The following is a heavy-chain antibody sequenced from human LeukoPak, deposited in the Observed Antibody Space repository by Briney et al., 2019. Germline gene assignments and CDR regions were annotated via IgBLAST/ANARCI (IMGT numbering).Heavy chain of an antibody. J-gene: IGHJ1*01. D-gene: IGHD3-10*01. CDR1: GFTFSEAW. V-gene: IGHV3-74*01. Sequence: GGSLRLSCAASGFTFSEAWMHWVRQAPGKGLVWVSRINNDGSTTRYADSVKGRFTISRDNAKNTLYLQMNSLRAEDTAVYYCARVSGPGMNEYFHLWVQGTLVTVSS. CDR2: INNDGSTT. CDR3: ARVSGPGMNEYFHL.